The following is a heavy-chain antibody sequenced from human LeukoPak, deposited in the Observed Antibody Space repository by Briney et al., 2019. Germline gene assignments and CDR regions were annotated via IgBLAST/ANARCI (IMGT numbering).Heavy chain of an antibody. D-gene: IGHD3-10*01. V-gene: IGHV3-23*05. CDR1: GFNFTRFV. CDR2: IYTGGHRA. Sequence: ARGSLRLSCAASGFNFTRFVMTWVRQAPGRGLECVSAIYTGGHRAYYSDSVRGRFTISRDDSKNMLYLQMNSLRAEDTAIYYCARVSGRILIWPQPFGDGLGVWGQGTTVTVSS. CDR3: ARVSGRILIWPQPFGDGLGV. J-gene: IGHJ6*02.